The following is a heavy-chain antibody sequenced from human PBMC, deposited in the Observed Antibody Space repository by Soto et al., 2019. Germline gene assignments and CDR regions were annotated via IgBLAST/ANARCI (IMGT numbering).Heavy chain of an antibody. CDR3: VKDGLDRLRARPSDYYGMDV. J-gene: IGHJ6*02. Sequence: QVQLVESGGGVVQPGRSLRLSCAASGFSFSNYGMHWVRQAPGKGLEWVALISYDGRNKYYVGSVEGRFTISRDNSKNTLDLQMNSLRVEDTAVYYCVKDGLDRLRARPSDYYGMDVWGQGTTVTVSS. V-gene: IGHV3-30*18. D-gene: IGHD3-16*01. CDR2: ISYDGRNK. CDR1: GFSFSNYG.